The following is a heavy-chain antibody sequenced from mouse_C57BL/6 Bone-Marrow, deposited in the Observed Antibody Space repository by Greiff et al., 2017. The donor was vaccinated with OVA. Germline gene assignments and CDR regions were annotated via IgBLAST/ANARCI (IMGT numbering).Heavy chain of an antibody. V-gene: IGHV2-2*01. CDR1: GFSLTSYG. CDR3: ARTLPYYYGSSWYFDV. D-gene: IGHD1-1*01. J-gene: IGHJ1*03. Sequence: QVQLKESGPGLVQPSQSLSITCTVSGFSLTSYGVHWVRQSPGKGLEWLGVIWSGGSTDYNAAFISRLSISKDNSKSQVFFKMNSLQADDTAIYYCARTLPYYYGSSWYFDVWGTGTTVTVSS. CDR2: IWSGGST.